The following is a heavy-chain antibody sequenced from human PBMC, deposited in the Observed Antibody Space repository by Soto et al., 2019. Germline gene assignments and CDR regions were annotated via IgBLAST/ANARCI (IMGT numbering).Heavy chain of an antibody. CDR1: GGTFSSYA. CDR2: IIPIFGTA. CDR3: ARWSDYVWGSYRLSALDY. D-gene: IGHD3-16*02. Sequence: QVQLVQSGAEVKKPGSSVKVSCKASGGTFSSYAISWVRQAPGQGLEWMGGIIPIFGTANYAQKFQGRVTITADESTSSAYMELSSLRSEDTTVYYCARWSDYVWGSYRLSALDYWGQVTLVTVSS. V-gene: IGHV1-69*12. J-gene: IGHJ4*02.